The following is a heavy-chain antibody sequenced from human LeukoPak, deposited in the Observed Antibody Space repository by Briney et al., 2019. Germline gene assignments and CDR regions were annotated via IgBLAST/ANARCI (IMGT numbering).Heavy chain of an antibody. J-gene: IGHJ4*02. V-gene: IGHV3-66*04. CDR1: GFTVSNNY. D-gene: IGHD4-17*01. Sequence: GGSLRLSCAASGFTVSNNYVSWVRQAPGKGLEWVSVIYGGGTTSYADSVKGRFTISRDNSKNTLYLQMNSLRADDTAVYYCAKQKYGDLTYLDYWGQEALVTVSS. CDR3: AKQKYGDLTYLDY. CDR2: IYGGGTT.